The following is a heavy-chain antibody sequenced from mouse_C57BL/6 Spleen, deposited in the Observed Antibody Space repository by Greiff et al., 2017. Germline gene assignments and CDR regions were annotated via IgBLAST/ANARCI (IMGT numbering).Heavy chain of an antibody. J-gene: IGHJ3*01. Sequence: EVQLVESEGGLVQPGSSMKLSCTASGFTFSDYYMAWVRQVPEKGLEWVANINYDGSSTYYLDSLKSRFIISRDNAKNILYLQMSSLKSEDTATYYCARGYDYFAYWCQGTLVTVSA. D-gene: IGHD2-4*01. CDR3: ARGYDYFAY. CDR1: GFTFSDYY. CDR2: INYDGSST. V-gene: IGHV5-16*01.